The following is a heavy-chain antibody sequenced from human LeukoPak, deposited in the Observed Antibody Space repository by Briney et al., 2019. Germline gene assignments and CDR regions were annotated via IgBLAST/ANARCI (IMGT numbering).Heavy chain of an antibody. CDR3: ARDGPPNHSSGWYLSGYYYGMDV. CDR1: GGTFSSYA. V-gene: IGHV1-69*05. CDR2: IIPIFGTA. D-gene: IGHD6-19*01. J-gene: IGHJ6*02. Sequence: SVKVSCKASGGTFSSYAISWVRQAPGQGLEWMGGIIPIFGTANYAQKFQSRVTITTDESTSTAYMELSSLRSEDTAVYYCARDGPPNHSSGWYLSGYYYGMDVWGQGTTVTVSS.